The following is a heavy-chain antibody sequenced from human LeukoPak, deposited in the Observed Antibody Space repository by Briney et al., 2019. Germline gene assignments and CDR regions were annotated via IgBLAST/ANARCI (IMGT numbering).Heavy chain of an antibody. CDR1: GGSISSYY. V-gene: IGHV4-59*01. CDR3: ARKRGGGSYFAY. CDR2: IYYSGST. D-gene: IGHD3-16*01. Sequence: PSETLTLTCTVSGGSISSYYWSWTRQPPGKGLEWIGYIYYSGSTNYNPSLKSRVTISVDTSKKQFSLKLSSMTAADTAVYYCARKRGGGSYFAYWGQGTLVTVSS. J-gene: IGHJ4*02.